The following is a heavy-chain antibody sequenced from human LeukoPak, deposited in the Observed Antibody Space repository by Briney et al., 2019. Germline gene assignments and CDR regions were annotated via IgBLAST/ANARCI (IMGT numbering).Heavy chain of an antibody. V-gene: IGHV3-48*04. CDR1: RFTFSTYS. J-gene: IGHJ6*02. CDR3: GMVRGV. D-gene: IGHD3-10*01. CDR2: ISSSSSTI. Sequence: PGGSLRLSCAASRFTFSTYSMNWVRQAPGKGLEWLSYISSSSSTIYYADSVKGRFTISRDNAKNSLYLQMTSLRAEDTAVYYCGMVRGVWGQGTTVTVSS.